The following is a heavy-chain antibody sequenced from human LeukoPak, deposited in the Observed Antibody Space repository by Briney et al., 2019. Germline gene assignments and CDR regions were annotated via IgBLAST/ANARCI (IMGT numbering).Heavy chain of an antibody. J-gene: IGHJ4*02. Sequence: GGSLRLSCEASGFTFSSYAMSWVRQAPGKGLEWVSDISASAGSTNYADSVKGRFTISRDNSKNILYLQMNSLTAEDTAVYYCAIIQWILPRYFDSWGQGTLVTVSS. CDR2: ISASAGST. D-gene: IGHD3-22*01. CDR3: AIIQWILPRYFDS. CDR1: GFTFSSYA. V-gene: IGHV3-23*01.